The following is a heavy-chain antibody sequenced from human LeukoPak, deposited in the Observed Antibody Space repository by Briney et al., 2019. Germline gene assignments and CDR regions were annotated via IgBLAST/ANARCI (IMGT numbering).Heavy chain of an antibody. D-gene: IGHD4-11*01. CDR1: RLTHTEQL. V-gene: IGHV1-24*01. J-gene: IGHJ4*02. Sequence: GASVKVSCKVSRLTHTEQLVHWVRQAPGKGLEWMGGFDPEDGETIYAQKFQGRVTMTEDTSTDTAYMELSSLRAEDTAVYYCAATTRGMTTFGNVLKYWGQGTLVTVSS. CDR2: FDPEDGET. CDR3: AATTRGMTTFGNVLKY.